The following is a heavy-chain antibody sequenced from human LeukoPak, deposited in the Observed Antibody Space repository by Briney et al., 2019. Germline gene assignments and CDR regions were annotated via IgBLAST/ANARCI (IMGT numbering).Heavy chain of an antibody. CDR1: GFTFSNAG. CDR2: ISYDGSNR. Sequence: GGSLRLSCTASGFTFSNAGMNWVRQAPGKGLEWVAVISYDGSNRYYADSVKGRFTISRDNSKNTLYLQMNSLRAEDTAVYYCAKGAWLRSGWFDPWGQGTLVTVSS. J-gene: IGHJ5*02. D-gene: IGHD5-12*01. CDR3: AKGAWLRSGWFDP. V-gene: IGHV3-30*18.